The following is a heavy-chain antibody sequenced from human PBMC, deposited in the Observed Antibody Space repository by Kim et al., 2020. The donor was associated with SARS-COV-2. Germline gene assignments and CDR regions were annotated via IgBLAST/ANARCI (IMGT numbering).Heavy chain of an antibody. D-gene: IGHD2-2*01. CDR2: ISGSGGST. V-gene: IGHV3-23*01. CDR3: AKKVPAARMGGGYVMDV. Sequence: GGSLRLSCAASGFTFSSYAMSWVRQAPGKGLEWVSAISGSGGSTYYADSVKGRFTISRDNSKNTLYLQMNSLRAEDTAVYYCAKKVPAARMGGGYVMDVWGQGTTVTASS. CDR1: GFTFSSYA. J-gene: IGHJ6*02.